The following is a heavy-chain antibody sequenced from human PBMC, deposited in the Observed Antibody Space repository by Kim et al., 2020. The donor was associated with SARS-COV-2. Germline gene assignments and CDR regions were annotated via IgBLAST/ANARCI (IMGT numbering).Heavy chain of an antibody. Sequence: YYAPTLKSRVTISVDTSKNQFSLKLNSVTAADTAVYYCARSYDILTGDEYWGQGILVTVSS. V-gene: IGHV4-39*01. J-gene: IGHJ4*02. D-gene: IGHD3-9*01. CDR3: ARSYDILTGDEY.